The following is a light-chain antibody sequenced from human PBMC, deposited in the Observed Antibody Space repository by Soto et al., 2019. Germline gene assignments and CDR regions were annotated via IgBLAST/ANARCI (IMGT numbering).Light chain of an antibody. CDR1: SSDVGGYDY. CDR3: SSYVGTNSYV. Sequence: QSALTQPPSASGSPGQSVTTSCTGTSSDVGGYDYVSWYKQHPGKAPKLLIYEVSKRPSGVPDRFSGSKSGNTAALTVSGLQAEDEADYYCSSYVGTNSYVFGTGTKLTVL. J-gene: IGLJ1*01. CDR2: EVS. V-gene: IGLV2-8*01.